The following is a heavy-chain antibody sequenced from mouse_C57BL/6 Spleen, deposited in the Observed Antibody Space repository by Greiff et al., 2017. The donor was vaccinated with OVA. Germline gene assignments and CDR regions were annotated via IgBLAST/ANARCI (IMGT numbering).Heavy chain of an antibody. CDR2: IYPGSGST. CDR1: GYTFTSYW. CDR3: ARPGSTMVKRGYYYAMDY. V-gene: IGHV1-55*01. D-gene: IGHD2-1*01. Sequence: QVQLQQPGAELVKPGASVKMSCKASGYTFTSYWITWVKQRPGQGLEWIGDIYPGSGSTNYNEKFKSKATLTVATSSSTAYMQLSSLTSEDTAVYYCARPGSTMVKRGYYYAMDYWGQGTSVTVSS. J-gene: IGHJ4*01.